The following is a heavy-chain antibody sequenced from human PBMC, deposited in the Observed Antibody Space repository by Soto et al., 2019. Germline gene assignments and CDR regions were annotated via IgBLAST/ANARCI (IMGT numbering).Heavy chain of an antibody. D-gene: IGHD3-10*01. CDR1: GLTFSSYG. J-gene: IGHJ6*01. CDR2: MSYDGSNK. Sequence: GGSLRLSCAASGLTFSSYGMHWVRQAPGKGLEWVAVMSYDGSNKYYADSVKGRFTISRDNSKNTLYLQMNSLRAEDTAVYYCAKDQGSGSQLGDYYYGMDVCGQGTTVTVSS. CDR3: AKDQGSGSQLGDYYYGMDV. V-gene: IGHV3-30*18.